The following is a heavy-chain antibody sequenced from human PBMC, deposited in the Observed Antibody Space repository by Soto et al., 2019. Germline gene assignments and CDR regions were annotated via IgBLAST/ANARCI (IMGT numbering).Heavy chain of an antibody. CDR2: ISGGGGST. V-gene: IGHV3-23*01. J-gene: IGHJ4*02. CDR1: GFTFSRNA. D-gene: IGHD5-12*01. CDR3: ASYDSAGYCAFAY. Sequence: EVQLLDSGGGLVQPGGSLRLSCVASGFTFSRNAMSWVRQAPGKGLEWVSTISGGGGSTDYADSVKGRFTISRGNSKNTVSLQMYSLRAEDTAVYYCASYDSAGYCAFAYWGQGTLVTVSS.